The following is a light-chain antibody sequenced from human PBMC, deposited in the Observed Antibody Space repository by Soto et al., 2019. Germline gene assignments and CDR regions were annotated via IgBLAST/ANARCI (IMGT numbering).Light chain of an antibody. V-gene: IGKV3-11*01. CDR2: DAS. CDR3: QQRGKWPLT. Sequence: EIVLTQSPATLSLSPGERATLSCRASQSISSYLGWYQQKPGQAPRLRIYDASNRAAGIPARFSGSGSGTDFTLTISSLEPEDFAVYYCQQRGKWPLTFGGGTKVEIK. J-gene: IGKJ4*01. CDR1: QSISSY.